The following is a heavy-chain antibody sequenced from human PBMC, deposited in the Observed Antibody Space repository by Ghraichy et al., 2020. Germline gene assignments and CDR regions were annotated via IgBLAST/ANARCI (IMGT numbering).Heavy chain of an antibody. CDR1: GFTFTNYW. CDR3: AAQTSDRAFDF. D-gene: IGHD2-2*01. V-gene: IGHV3-7*01. J-gene: IGHJ3*01. CDR2: VKPDGSDK. Sequence: GASLNISCAASGFTFTNYWMAWVRQAAGKGLEWVANVKPDGSDKKYVDSVKGRFTISRDNARNSLSLQMDSLRTEDTAVYYCAAQTSDRAFDFWGQGAMVTVSS.